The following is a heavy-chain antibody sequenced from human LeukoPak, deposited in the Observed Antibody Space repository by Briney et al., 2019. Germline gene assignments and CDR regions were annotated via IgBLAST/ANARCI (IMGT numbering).Heavy chain of an antibody. J-gene: IGHJ4*02. CDR2: INSGGTT. Sequence: GGSLRLSCAASGFTVSSNYIAWVRQAPGKGLEWVSFINSGGTTYYADSVKGRFTISRDNSKNTLYLQVNSLRAEDTAVYYCAAVSGNRDYWGQGTLVTVSS. V-gene: IGHV3-66*01. CDR1: GFTVSSNY. D-gene: IGHD4-23*01. CDR3: AAVSGNRDY.